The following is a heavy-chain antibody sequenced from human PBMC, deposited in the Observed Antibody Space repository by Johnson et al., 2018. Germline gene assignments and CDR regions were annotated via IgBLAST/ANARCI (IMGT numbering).Heavy chain of an antibody. CDR2: ISSSSTYI. CDR1: GFTFSSYG. Sequence: VQLVESGGGVVQPGMSLRLSCAASGFTFSSYGMHWVRQAPGKGLAWVSSISSSSTYISYAASVQGRFTISSDNAKNSLYLQRNSLRAEDTARYSGARDFRAERGYGMDVWGQGTTVTVSS. D-gene: IGHD6-25*01. J-gene: IGHJ6*01. V-gene: IGHV3-21*01. CDR3: ARDFRAERGYGMDV.